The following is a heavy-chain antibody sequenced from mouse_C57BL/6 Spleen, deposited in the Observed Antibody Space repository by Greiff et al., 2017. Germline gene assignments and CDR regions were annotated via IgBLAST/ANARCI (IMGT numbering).Heavy chain of an antibody. Sequence: EVKLVESGPGLVKPSQSLSLTCSVTGYSITSGYYWNWIRQFPGNKLEWMGYISYDGSNNYNPSLKNRISITRDTSKNQFFLKLNSVTTEDTATYYSARVNYGSPFDYWGQGTTLTVSS. CDR2: ISYDGSN. CDR3: ARVNYGSPFDY. V-gene: IGHV3-6*01. J-gene: IGHJ2*01. CDR1: GYSITSGYY. D-gene: IGHD1-1*01.